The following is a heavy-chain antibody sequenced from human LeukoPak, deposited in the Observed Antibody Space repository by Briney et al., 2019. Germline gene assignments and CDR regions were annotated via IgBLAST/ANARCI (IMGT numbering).Heavy chain of an antibody. CDR3: AIKVAAPYYYYGMDV. CDR2: IIPIFGTA. V-gene: IGHV1-69*13. J-gene: IGHJ6*02. CDR1: GYTFTSYA. D-gene: IGHD2-15*01. Sequence: SVKVSCKASGYTFTSYAISWVRQAPGQGLEWMGGIIPIFGTANYAQKFQGRVTITADESTSTAYMELSSLRSEDTAVYYCAIKVAAPYYYYGMDVWGQGTTVTVSS.